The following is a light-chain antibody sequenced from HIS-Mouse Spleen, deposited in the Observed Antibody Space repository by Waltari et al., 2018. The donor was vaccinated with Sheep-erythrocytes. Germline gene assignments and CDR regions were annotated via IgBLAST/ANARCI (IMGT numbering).Light chain of an antibody. V-gene: IGKV1-13*02. Sequence: IQFTHFPSSLSASVVDRVTITCRASQGISSALAWYHQKPGKAPKLLIYYASSLESGVPSRFSGSGSGTDFTLTISSLQPEDFATYYCQQFNSYLYTFGQGTKLEIK. J-gene: IGKJ2*01. CDR1: QGISSA. CDR3: QQFNSYLYT. CDR2: YAS.